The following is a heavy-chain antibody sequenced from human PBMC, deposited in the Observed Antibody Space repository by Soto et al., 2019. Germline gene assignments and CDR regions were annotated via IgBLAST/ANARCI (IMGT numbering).Heavy chain of an antibody. Sequence: GGSLRLSCAASGFTFSSYGMHWVRQALGKGLEWVAVISYDGSNKYYADSVKGRFTISRDNSKNTLYLQMNSLRAEDTAVYYCAKHTDDAFDIWGQGTMVT. CDR1: GFTFSSYG. D-gene: IGHD2-8*02. CDR3: AKHTDDAFDI. CDR2: ISYDGSNK. J-gene: IGHJ3*02. V-gene: IGHV3-30*18.